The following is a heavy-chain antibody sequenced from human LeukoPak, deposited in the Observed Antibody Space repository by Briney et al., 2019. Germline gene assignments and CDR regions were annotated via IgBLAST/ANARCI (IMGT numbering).Heavy chain of an antibody. CDR3: ATSRTFDY. CDR2: INNDGSST. Sequence: GGSLRLSCAASGFIFSSYWMHWVRQAPGKGLVWVSHINNDGSSTNYADSVKGRFTISRDNAKNTLYLQMNSLRAEDTAIYYCATSRTFDYWGQGALVTVSS. J-gene: IGHJ4*02. V-gene: IGHV3-74*01. CDR1: GFIFSSYW. D-gene: IGHD2-2*01.